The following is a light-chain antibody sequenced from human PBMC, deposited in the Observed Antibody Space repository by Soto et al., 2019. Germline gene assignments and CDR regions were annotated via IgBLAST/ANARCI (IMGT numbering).Light chain of an antibody. Sequence: IVLTQSPATLSLSPGERATLSCRASQSVSTYLAWYQQKPGQAPRLLIYDASNRATGIPARFSGSGSVTDFTLTISSLEPEDFAVYYCQQLSNWSFGQGTKLQIK. CDR1: QSVSTY. CDR3: QQLSNWS. CDR2: DAS. J-gene: IGKJ2*01. V-gene: IGKV3-11*01.